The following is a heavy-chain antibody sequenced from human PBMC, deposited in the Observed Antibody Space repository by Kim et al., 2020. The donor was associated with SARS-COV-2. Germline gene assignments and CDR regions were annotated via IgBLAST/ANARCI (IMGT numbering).Heavy chain of an antibody. V-gene: IGHV4-31*03. CDR1: GGSISSGGYY. J-gene: IGHJ4*02. CDR3: ARGLNLIFDY. CDR2: IYYSGST. Sequence: SETLSLTCTVSGGSISSGGYYWSWIRQHPGKGLEWIGYIYYSGSTYYNPSLKSRVTITVDTSKNQFSLKLSSVTAADTAVYYCARGLNLIFDYWRQGTLVTVSS.